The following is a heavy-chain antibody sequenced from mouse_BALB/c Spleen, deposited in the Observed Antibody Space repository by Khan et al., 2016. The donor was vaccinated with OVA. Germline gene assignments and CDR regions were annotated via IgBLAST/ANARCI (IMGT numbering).Heavy chain of an antibody. J-gene: IGHJ2*01. Sequence: QESGPGLVKPSQSLSLTCTVTGYSITTDYAWNWIRQFPGNKLEWMGFISYSGNTKYNPSLKSRIPITRDTSKNQFFLQLKSVTTEDTARYYGARVYGGDFDYWGQGTTLTVSS. CDR1: GYSITTDYA. CDR2: ISYSGNT. CDR3: ARVYGGDFDY. D-gene: IGHD1-1*01. V-gene: IGHV3-2*02.